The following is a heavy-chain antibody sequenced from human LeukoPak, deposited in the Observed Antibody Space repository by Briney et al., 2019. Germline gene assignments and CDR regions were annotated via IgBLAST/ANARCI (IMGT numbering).Heavy chain of an antibody. Sequence: PSETLSLTCTVSGGSISSSSSYWGWIRQPPGKGLEWIGSIYYSGSTYYNPSLKSRVTISVDTSKNEFSLKLSSMTAAGTAVYYCARYTVGFYFDYWGQGILVSVSS. D-gene: IGHD2-2*02. CDR2: IYYSGST. CDR1: GGSISSSSSY. V-gene: IGHV4-39*07. CDR3: ARYTVGFYFDY. J-gene: IGHJ4*02.